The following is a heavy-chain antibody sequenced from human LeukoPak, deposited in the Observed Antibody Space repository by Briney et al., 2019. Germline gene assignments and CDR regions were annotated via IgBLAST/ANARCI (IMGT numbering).Heavy chain of an antibody. Sequence: SETLSLTCTVSGGSISSYYWSWIRQPPGKGLEWIGYIYYSGSTNYNPSLKSRVTISVDTSKNQFSLKLSSVTAADTAVYYCARRAIAVAGSPYYYYYYMDVWGKGTTVTVSS. D-gene: IGHD6-19*01. V-gene: IGHV4-59*12. J-gene: IGHJ6*03. CDR1: GGSISSYY. CDR3: ARRAIAVAGSPYYYYYYMDV. CDR2: IYYSGST.